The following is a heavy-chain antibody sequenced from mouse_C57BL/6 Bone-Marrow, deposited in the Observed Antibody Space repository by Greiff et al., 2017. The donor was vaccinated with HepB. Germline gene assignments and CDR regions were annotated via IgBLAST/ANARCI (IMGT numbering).Heavy chain of an antibody. Sequence: EVKLVESGGGLVQPGGSLKLSCAASGFTFSDYGMAWVRQAPRKGPEWVAFISNLAYSIYYADTVTGRFTISRENAKNTLYLEMSSLRSEDTAMYYCARRVYDYDRNWYFDVWGTGTTVTVSS. D-gene: IGHD2-4*01. CDR2: ISNLAYSI. J-gene: IGHJ1*03. CDR1: GFTFSDYG. CDR3: ARRVYDYDRNWYFDV. V-gene: IGHV5-15*04.